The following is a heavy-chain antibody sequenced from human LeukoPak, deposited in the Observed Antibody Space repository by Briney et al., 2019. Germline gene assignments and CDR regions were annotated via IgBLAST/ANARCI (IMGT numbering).Heavy chain of an antibody. CDR1: GFTFSSYS. Sequence: PGGSLRLSCAASGFTFSSYSMHWVRQAPGQGLERVAFIRYDGSKKKYADSVKGRFTISRDSSKNTLYLQMNSLRAEDTAVYYCAIDVGRDYFDDWGQGTLVTVSS. CDR2: IRYDGSKK. D-gene: IGHD2-15*01. V-gene: IGHV3-30*02. CDR3: AIDVGRDYFDD. J-gene: IGHJ4*02.